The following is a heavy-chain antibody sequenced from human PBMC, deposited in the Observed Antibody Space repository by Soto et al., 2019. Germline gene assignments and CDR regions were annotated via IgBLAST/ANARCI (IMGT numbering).Heavy chain of an antibody. Sequence: GASVKVSCKASGGTFSSYAISWVRQAPGQGLEWMGGIIPIFGTANYAQKFQGRVTITADESTSTAYMELSSLRSEDTAVYYCAREAYYYDSSRHPVTSNYYFDYWGQGTLVTVST. J-gene: IGHJ4*02. D-gene: IGHD3-22*01. CDR3: AREAYYYDSSRHPVTSNYYFDY. CDR1: GGTFSSYA. CDR2: IIPIFGTA. V-gene: IGHV1-69*13.